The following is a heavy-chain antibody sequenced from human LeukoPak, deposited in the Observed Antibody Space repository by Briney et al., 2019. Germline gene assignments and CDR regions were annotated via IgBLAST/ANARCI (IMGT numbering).Heavy chain of an antibody. Sequence: GGSLRLSCAASGFTFSSYTMNWVRQAPGKGLEWVSSISSSSSNIYYAESVKGRFTISRDNAKNSLYLQMTGLRAEDTAVYYCARDRVLAYWGQGTLVTVSS. CDR3: ARDRVLAY. D-gene: IGHD6-13*01. J-gene: IGHJ4*02. V-gene: IGHV3-21*01. CDR2: ISSSSSNI. CDR1: GFTFSSYT.